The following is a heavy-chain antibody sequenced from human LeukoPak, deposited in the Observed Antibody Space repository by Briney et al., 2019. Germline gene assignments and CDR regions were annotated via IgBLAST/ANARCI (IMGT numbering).Heavy chain of an antibody. CDR1: GFTFSGYT. D-gene: IGHD2-15*01. CDR3: ARVLGYCSGGSCYPDEYYFDY. J-gene: IGHJ4*02. Sequence: PGRSLRLSCAASGFTFSGYTVHWVRQAPGKGLQWVALISYDGSNKYYADSVKGRFTISRDNSKNTLYLQMNSLRAEDTAVYYCARVLGYCSGGSCYPDEYYFDYWGQGTLVTVSS. CDR2: ISYDGSNK. V-gene: IGHV3-30*04.